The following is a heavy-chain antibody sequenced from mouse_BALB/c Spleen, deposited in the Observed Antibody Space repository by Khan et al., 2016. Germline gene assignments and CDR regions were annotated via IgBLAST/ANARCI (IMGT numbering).Heavy chain of an antibody. CDR3: AEARATTSFAC. CDR1: GYSITSDYA. CDR2: ISYSGST. V-gene: IGHV3-2*02. J-gene: IGHJ3*01. D-gene: IGHD3-1*01. Sequence: EVKLLESGPGLVKPSQSLSLTCTVTGYSITSDYAWNWIRKFPGNKLEWMGYISYSGSTSYNPSLKSRISITRDTSKNQFFLQLNSVTTEDTATXYSAEARATTSFACLGHGTLVTVSA.